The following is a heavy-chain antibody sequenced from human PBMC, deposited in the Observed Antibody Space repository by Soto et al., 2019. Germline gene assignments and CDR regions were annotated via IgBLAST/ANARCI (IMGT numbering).Heavy chain of an antibody. Sequence: QVQLVQSGAELKKPGASVKVSCKASGYTFTNYGISWVRQAPGQGLEWMGWINTYHGNTKYAQKLQGRVTMTKDTSTSTAYMGLTSLSSADTAVYYCARSPGYSASWGYFYYGMKIWGQGTKGIGSS. CDR1: GYTFTNYG. CDR3: ARSPGYSASWGYFYYGMKI. V-gene: IGHV1-18*01. CDR2: INTYHGNT. J-gene: IGHJ6*02. D-gene: IGHD6-13*01.